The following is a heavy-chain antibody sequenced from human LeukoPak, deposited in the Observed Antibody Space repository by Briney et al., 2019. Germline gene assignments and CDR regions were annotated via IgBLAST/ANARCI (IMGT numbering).Heavy chain of an antibody. V-gene: IGHV3-69-1*02. CDR3: ARWIYYHTSGP. D-gene: IGHD3-22*01. CDR1: GFTFSDSH. J-gene: IGHJ4*02. Sequence: GGSLRLSCAASGFTFSDSHVGWIRRAPGKGLEWVSYIGSSGTTYYADSVKGRFTLSRDNVKSSVYLQMNTLRVEDTAIYFCARWIYYHTSGPWGPGTLVTVSS. CDR2: IGSSGTT.